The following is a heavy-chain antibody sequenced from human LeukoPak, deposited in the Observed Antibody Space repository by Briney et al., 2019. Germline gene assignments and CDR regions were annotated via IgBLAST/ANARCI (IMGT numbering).Heavy chain of an antibody. J-gene: IGHJ4*02. Sequence: ASVKVSCKASGYTFSNYYIHWVRQAPGQGLEWMGVNNPSGGRTTYAQKFQGRVTMTRDTSTSTAYMDLSSLRSDGTAVYYCSRELGGSYLDYWGQGTLVTVSS. CDR2: NNPSGGRT. V-gene: IGHV1-46*01. CDR1: GYTFSNYY. D-gene: IGHD1-26*01. CDR3: SRELGGSYLDY.